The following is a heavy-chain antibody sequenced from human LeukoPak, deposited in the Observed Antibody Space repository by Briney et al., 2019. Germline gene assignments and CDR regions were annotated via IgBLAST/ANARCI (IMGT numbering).Heavy chain of an antibody. Sequence: QTGGSLRLSCAASGFTFSGYWMSWVRQAPGKGLEWVANIKQHGSEKSYVDSVKGRFTISRDNAKNSLYLQMKSLRAEDAAVYYCAREGGYQYYYAMDVWGQGTTVTVSS. D-gene: IGHD3-16*01. CDR2: IKQHGSEK. CDR1: GFTFSGYW. V-gene: IGHV3-7*01. CDR3: AREGGYQYYYAMDV. J-gene: IGHJ6*02.